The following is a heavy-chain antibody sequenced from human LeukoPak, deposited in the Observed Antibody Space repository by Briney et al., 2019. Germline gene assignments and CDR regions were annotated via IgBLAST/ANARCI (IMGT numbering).Heavy chain of an antibody. CDR1: GFTVSSNY. J-gene: IGHJ3*02. V-gene: IGHV3-66*01. CDR2: IYSGGST. Sequence: PGGSLRLSCAASGFTVSSNYMSWVRQAPGKGLEWVSVIYSGGSTYCADSVKGRFTISRDNSKNTLYLQMNSLRAEDTAVYYCASMSDGYKAPGAFDIWGQGTMVTVSS. D-gene: IGHD5-24*01. CDR3: ASMSDGYKAPGAFDI.